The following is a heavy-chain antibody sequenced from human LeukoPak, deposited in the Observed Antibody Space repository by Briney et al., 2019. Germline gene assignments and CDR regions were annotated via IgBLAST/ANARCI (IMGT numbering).Heavy chain of an antibody. J-gene: IGHJ5*02. Sequence: AGGSLRLSCTASGFTFDDYVMHSVRHAPGKCLEWVSLISGDGSGTYYADSVKGRFTISRDNSKNSLFLHMSGLRAEDTALYYCATQNPPGSGYYDTYNWFDPWGQGTLVTVAS. CDR2: ISGDGSGT. V-gene: IGHV3-43*02. CDR1: GFTFDDYV. CDR3: ATQNPPGSGYYDTYNWFDP. D-gene: IGHD5-12*01.